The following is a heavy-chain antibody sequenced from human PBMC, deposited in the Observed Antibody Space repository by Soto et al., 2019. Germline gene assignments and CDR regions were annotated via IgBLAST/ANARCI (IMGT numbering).Heavy chain of an antibody. D-gene: IGHD3-22*01. CDR1: GGTPSNSA. CDR3: AGGRIVVVGSRAYYGMDV. Sequence: QVHLLLQSGAEVKKPGSSVKVSCKASGGTPSNSAISWVRQAPGQGREWMGGIIPVFGLVKYAQNFQGRVTLTADESTNTAYMELSSLRPEDTAVYYCAGGRIVVVGSRAYYGMDVWGQGTTVTVSS. J-gene: IGHJ6*02. V-gene: IGHV1-69*01. CDR2: IIPVFGLV.